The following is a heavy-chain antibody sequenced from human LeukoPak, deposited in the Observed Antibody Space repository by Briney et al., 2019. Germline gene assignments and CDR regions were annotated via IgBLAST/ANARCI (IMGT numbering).Heavy chain of an antibody. CDR1: GYSFTSYW. Sequence: GESPKISCKGSGYSFTSYWIGWVRQMPGKGLEWMGIIYPGDSDTRYSPSFQGQVTISADKSISTAYLQWSSLKASDTAMYYCARPQWFGELYIGEFDYWGQGTLVTVSS. V-gene: IGHV5-51*01. CDR2: IYPGDSDT. CDR3: ARPQWFGELYIGEFDY. J-gene: IGHJ4*02. D-gene: IGHD3-10*01.